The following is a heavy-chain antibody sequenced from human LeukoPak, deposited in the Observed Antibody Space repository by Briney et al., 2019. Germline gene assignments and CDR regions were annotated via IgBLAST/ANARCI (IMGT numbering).Heavy chain of an antibody. D-gene: IGHD3-22*01. J-gene: IGHJ4*02. Sequence: GGSLRLSCAASTFTFSRYAMAWVRQAPGKGLEWVSAISPTGASTYYADSVKGRFTISRDNSKNTLYLQMDSLRAEDTAVYYCARDRSQYYYDSSGSHYFDYWGQGTLVTVSS. CDR1: TFTFSRYA. V-gene: IGHV3-23*01. CDR3: ARDRSQYYYDSSGSHYFDY. CDR2: ISPTGAST.